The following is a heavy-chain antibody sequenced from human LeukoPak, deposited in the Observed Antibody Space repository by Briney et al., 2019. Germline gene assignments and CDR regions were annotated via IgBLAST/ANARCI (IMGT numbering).Heavy chain of an antibody. CDR2: INHSGST. V-gene: IGHV4-34*01. CDR3: ARGPGDSYGFFNDY. D-gene: IGHD5-18*01. J-gene: IGHJ4*02. Sequence: SETLSLTCSVYGGSFSGFYWNWIRQPPGKGLEWIGEINHSGSTHYSPSLKSRLSISVDPSKNQFSLKLRSVTAADTAVYYCARGPGDSYGFFNDYWGQGTLVTVSS. CDR1: GGSFSGFY.